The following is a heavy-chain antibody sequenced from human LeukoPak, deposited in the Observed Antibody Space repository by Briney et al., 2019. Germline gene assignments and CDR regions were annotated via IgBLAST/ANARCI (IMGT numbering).Heavy chain of an antibody. J-gene: IGHJ4*02. D-gene: IGHD5-12*01. CDR3: TRDPGRGYSGYASDY. CDR2: IRSKAYGGTT. CDR1: GFTFGDYA. V-gene: IGHV3-49*04. Sequence: HAGGSLRLSCTASGFTFGDYAMSWVRQAPGKGLEWVGFIRSKAYGGTTEYAASVKGRFTISRDDSKSIAYLQMNSLKTEDTAVYYCTRDPGRGYSGYASDYWGQGTLVTVSS.